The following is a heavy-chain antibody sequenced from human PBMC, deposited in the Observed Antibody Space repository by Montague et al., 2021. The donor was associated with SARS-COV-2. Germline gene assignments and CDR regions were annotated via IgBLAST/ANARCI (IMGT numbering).Heavy chain of an antibody. CDR2: IYSGDSST. Sequence: SLRLSCAASGFTFSSYAMSWVRQAPGKGLEWVSGIYSGDSSTNYADSVKGRFTISRDNAKNTLYLQMNSLRAEDTAVYYCAKRGATSPFDSWGQGTLVTVSS. V-gene: IGHV3-23*03. J-gene: IGHJ4*02. D-gene: IGHD1-26*01. CDR1: GFTFSSYA. CDR3: AKRGATSPFDS.